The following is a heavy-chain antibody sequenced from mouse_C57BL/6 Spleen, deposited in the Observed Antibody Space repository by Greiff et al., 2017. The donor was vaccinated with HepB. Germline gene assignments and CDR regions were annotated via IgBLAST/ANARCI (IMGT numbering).Heavy chain of an antibody. D-gene: IGHD2-2*01. CDR2: IDPSDSET. J-gene: IGHJ3*01. Sequence: QVQLQQPGAELVRPGSSVKLSCKASGYTFTSYWMHWVKQRPIQGLEWIGNIDPSDSETHYNQKFKDKATLTVDKSSSTAYMQRSSLTSEDSAVYYCARGGYGYHIAYWGQGTLVTVSA. CDR1: GYTFTSYW. V-gene: IGHV1-52*01. CDR3: ARGGYGYHIAY.